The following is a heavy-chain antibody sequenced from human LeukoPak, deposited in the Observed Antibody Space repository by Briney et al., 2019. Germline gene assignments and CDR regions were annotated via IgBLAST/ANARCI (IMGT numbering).Heavy chain of an antibody. CDR3: ARWGRNYYGSSGYHAGFDY. V-gene: IGHV1-69*13. CDR1: GGTFSSYA. D-gene: IGHD3-22*01. Sequence: SVKVSCKASGGTFSSYAISWVRQAPGQGLEWMGGIIPIFGTANYAQKFQGRVTITADESTSTAYMELGSLRSEDTAVYYCARWGRNYYGSSGYHAGFDYWGQGTLVTVSS. J-gene: IGHJ4*02. CDR2: IIPIFGTA.